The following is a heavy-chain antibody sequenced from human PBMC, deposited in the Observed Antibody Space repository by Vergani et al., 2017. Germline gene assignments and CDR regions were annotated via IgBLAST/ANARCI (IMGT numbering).Heavy chain of an antibody. D-gene: IGHD3-22*01. Sequence: QVQLVQSGAEVKKPGASVKVSCKASGYTFTSYGISWVRQAPGQGLEWMGWISGYNGNTKYAKKLQGRVTMTTDTSTSTAYMELRSLRSDDTAVYYCARYIYYYSSCYYSLLDYWGQGTLVTVSS. J-gene: IGHJ4*02. CDR2: ISGYNGNT. V-gene: IGHV1-18*04. CDR1: GYTFTSYG. CDR3: ARYIYYYSSCYYSLLDY.